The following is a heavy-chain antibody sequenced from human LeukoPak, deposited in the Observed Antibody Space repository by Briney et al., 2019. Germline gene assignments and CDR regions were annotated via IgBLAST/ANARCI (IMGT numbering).Heavy chain of an antibody. D-gene: IGHD1-26*01. CDR2: IIPILGIA. CDR3: ARELGIVGASFDY. Sequence: SVKVSFEASGGTFSSYAISWVRQAPGQGLEWMGGIIPILGIANYAQKFQGRVTITADKSTSTAYMELSSLRSEDTAVYYCARELGIVGASFDYWGQGTLVTVSS. V-gene: IGHV1-69*10. J-gene: IGHJ4*02. CDR1: GGTFSSYA.